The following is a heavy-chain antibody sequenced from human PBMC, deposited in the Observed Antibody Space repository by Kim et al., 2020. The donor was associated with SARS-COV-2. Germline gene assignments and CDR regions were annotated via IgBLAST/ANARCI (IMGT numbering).Heavy chain of an antibody. CDR1: GGSITSPYDY. D-gene: IGHD6-13*01. Sequence: SETLSLTCTISGGSITSPYDYWGWIRQHPGKGLEWIGYIHYSGSTYYSPSLKNRLSMSVDTSKNQVSLRLTSVTAADTAVYFCARDSFGRAAGTYWYFDLWGRGTLGTVSS. CDR3: ARDSFGRAAGTYWYFDL. CDR2: IHYSGST. V-gene: IGHV4-31*03. J-gene: IGHJ2*01.